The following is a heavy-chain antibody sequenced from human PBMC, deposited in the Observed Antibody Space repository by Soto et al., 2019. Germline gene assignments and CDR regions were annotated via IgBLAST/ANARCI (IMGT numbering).Heavy chain of an antibody. J-gene: IGHJ4*02. D-gene: IGHD3-22*01. CDR1: GYTLTELS. CDR2: FDPEDGET. Sequence: ASVKVSCKVPGYTLTELSMHWVRQAPRKGLEWMGGFDPEDGETIYAQKFQGRVTMTEDTSTDTAYMELSSLRSEDTAVYYCATDPLPYYYDSSGYYYLDYWGQGTLVTVSS. V-gene: IGHV1-24*01. CDR3: ATDPLPYYYDSSGYYYLDY.